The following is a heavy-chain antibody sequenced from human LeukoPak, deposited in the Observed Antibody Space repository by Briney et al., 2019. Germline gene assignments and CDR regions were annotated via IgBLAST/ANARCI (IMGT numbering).Heavy chain of an antibody. CDR2: ISGSGGST. D-gene: IGHD2-21*01. J-gene: IGHJ4*02. CDR3: ATFYSPARRIDY. CDR1: GFTFSSYA. Sequence: PGGSLRLSCAASGFTFSSYAMSWVRQAPGKGLEWVSAISGSGGSTYYADSVKGRFTISRDNSKNTLYLQMNSLRAEDTAVYYWATFYSPARRIDYWGQGTLVTVSS. V-gene: IGHV3-23*01.